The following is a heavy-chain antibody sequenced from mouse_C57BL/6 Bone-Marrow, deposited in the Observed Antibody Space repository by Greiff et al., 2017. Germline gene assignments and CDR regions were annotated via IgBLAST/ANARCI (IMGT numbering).Heavy chain of an antibody. CDR3: ITFPPPLYDYDEDYAMDY. Sequence: VQLQQSGAELVRPGASVKLSCTASGFNIKDYYMHWVKQRPEQGLEWIGRIDPEDGDTEYAPKFQGTATMTADTSSNTDYLQLSSLTSEDTAVYYCITFPPPLYDYDEDYAMDYCGQGTSVTVSS. V-gene: IGHV14-1*01. J-gene: IGHJ4*01. CDR1: GFNIKDYY. D-gene: IGHD2-4*01. CDR2: IDPEDGDT.